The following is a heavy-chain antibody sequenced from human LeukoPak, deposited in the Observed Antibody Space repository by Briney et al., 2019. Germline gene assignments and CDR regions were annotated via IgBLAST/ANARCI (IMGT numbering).Heavy chain of an antibody. V-gene: IGHV4-39*07. D-gene: IGHD3-22*01. CDR1: SGSISSSTYF. Sequence: SETLSLTCTVSSGSISSSTYFWGWIRQPPGKGLEWIGIIYYVGNTYYNPSLKSRVTISVDTSKNQFSLKLSSVTAADTAVYYCARGSGEDRSGYYYSQGGWFDPWGQGTLVTVSS. CDR2: IYYVGNT. J-gene: IGHJ5*02. CDR3: ARGSGEDRSGYYYSQGGWFDP.